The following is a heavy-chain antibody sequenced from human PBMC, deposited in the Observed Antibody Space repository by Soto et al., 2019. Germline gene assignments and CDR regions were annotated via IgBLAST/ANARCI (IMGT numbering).Heavy chain of an antibody. CDR1: GGSFSVYY. CDR3: AIYTAEDYVFDY. J-gene: IGHJ4*02. V-gene: IGHV4-34*01. Sequence: PSETLSLTCAVYGGSFSVYYWTWIRQSPGKGLEWIGEINRGGSTKYNPSLKSRVTISVDTSKNQFSLKLSSVTAADTAVYYCAIYTAEDYVFDYWGQGALVTVSS. D-gene: IGHD5-12*01. CDR2: INRGGST.